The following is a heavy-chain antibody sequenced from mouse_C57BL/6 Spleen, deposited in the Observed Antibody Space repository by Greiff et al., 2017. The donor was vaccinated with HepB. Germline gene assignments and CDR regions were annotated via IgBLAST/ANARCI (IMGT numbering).Heavy chain of an antibody. J-gene: IGHJ1*03. D-gene: IGHD1-1*01. CDR2: INPNNGGT. Sequence: EVQRVESGPELVKPGASVKIPCKASGYTFTDYNMDWVKQSHGKSLEWIGDINPNNGGTIYNQKFKGKATLTVDKSSSTAYMELRSLTSEDTAVYYCARYYYGSRGYFDVWGTGTTVTVSS. V-gene: IGHV1-18*01. CDR1: GYTFTDYN. CDR3: ARYYYGSRGYFDV.